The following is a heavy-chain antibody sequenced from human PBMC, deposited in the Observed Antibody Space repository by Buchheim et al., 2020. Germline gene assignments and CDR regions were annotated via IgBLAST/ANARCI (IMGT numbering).Heavy chain of an antibody. Sequence: QVQLVESGGGVVQPGRSLRLSCAASGFTFSSYAMHWVRQAPGKWLVWVAVISYDGSNKYYAYSVKGRFTISRANSKNTLYLQKNSLRAEDTAVYYCARSDGGGYSSSWYEYYGMDVWGQGTT. CDR1: GFTFSSYA. V-gene: IGHV3-30-3*01. CDR3: ARSDGGGYSSSWYEYYGMDV. J-gene: IGHJ6*02. CDR2: ISYDGSNK. D-gene: IGHD6-13*01.